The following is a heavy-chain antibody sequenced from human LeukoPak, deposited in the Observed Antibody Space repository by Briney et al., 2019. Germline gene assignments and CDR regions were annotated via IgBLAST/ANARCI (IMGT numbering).Heavy chain of an antibody. CDR1: ELMFSSYA. CDR3: AKDPRMAIFGVVIASPYYYYMDV. D-gene: IGHD3-3*01. CDR2: ISDDSGST. V-gene: IGHV3-23*01. J-gene: IGHJ6*03. Sequence: PGGSLRLSCAASELMFSSYAMSWVRQAPGKGLEWVSGISDDSGSTYYADSVRGRFTISRDNSKNTLYLQMNSLRAEDTAVYYCAKDPRMAIFGVVIASPYYYYMDVWGKGTTVTVSS.